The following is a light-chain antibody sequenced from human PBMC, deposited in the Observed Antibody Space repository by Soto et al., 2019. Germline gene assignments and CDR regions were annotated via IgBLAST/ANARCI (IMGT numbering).Light chain of an antibody. V-gene: IGKV1-33*01. CDR1: QDLTNY. CDR3: QQYVNLPYT. CDR2: DTI. Sequence: DIQMTQSPPSLAESVGDRVTITCQASQDLTNYLNWYQQKPGEAPKLLIYDTITLEEGVPSRFSGGGSGTDFTFTINGLQPEDAAIYSCQQYVNLPYTFGQGTKLEIK. J-gene: IGKJ2*01.